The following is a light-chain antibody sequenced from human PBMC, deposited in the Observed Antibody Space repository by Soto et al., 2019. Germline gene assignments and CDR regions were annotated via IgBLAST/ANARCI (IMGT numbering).Light chain of an antibody. CDR3: QQYGDSHETDRWT. CDR1: QSVRSSS. V-gene: IGKV3-20*01. J-gene: IGKJ1*01. CDR2: GAS. Sequence: EIVLTQSPGTLSLSPGERASLSCRASQSVRSSSLAWYQQKPGQPPRLLIYGASSRATGIPDRFSGSGSGTDFTLTISRLEPEDFAVYFCQQYGDSHETDRWTFGPGTKVEIK.